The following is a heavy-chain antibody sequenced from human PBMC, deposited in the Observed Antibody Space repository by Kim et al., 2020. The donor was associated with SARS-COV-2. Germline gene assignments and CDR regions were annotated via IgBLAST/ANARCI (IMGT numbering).Heavy chain of an antibody. CDR1: GATISSCSC. V-gene: IGHV4-4*02. CDR3: ARGVSSAWNFRTWFVP. D-gene: IGHD3-22*01. J-gene: IGHJ5*02. Sequence: SETLSLTCVVSGATISSCSCRCWVRQPPGKGLEWTGEVDHSGTTSYNVSLKSRVTISVDKSKNQLSLRLNTVSAADTAVYYCARGVSSAWNFRTWFVPWG. CDR2: VDHSGTT.